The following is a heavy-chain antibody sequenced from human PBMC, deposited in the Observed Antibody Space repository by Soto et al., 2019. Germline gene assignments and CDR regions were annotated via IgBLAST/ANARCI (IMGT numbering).Heavy chain of an antibody. V-gene: IGHV4-31*03. Sequence: SETLSLTCSVSGDSISNSRFYWAWIRQHPGKGLEWIGYIYYSGSTYYNPSLKSRVTISVDTSKNQFSLKLSSVTAADTAVYYCARDPVAANYYYGMDVWGQGTTVTVSS. CDR2: IYYSGST. CDR1: GDSISNSRFY. CDR3: ARDPVAANYYYGMDV. D-gene: IGHD2-15*01. J-gene: IGHJ6*02.